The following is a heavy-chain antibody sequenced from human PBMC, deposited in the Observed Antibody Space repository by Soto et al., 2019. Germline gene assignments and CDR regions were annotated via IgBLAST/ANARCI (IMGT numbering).Heavy chain of an antibody. CDR3: ARGASQYSSGWLFDY. Sequence: QVRLVQSGAEVKKPGASVKVSCKASGYIFTSYGISWVRQAPGQGLEWMGWISAYNGNTNYAQKLQGRVTMTTDTSTSTAYMELRSLRSDDTAVYYCARGASQYSSGWLFDYWGQGTLVTVSS. D-gene: IGHD6-19*01. CDR2: ISAYNGNT. J-gene: IGHJ4*02. V-gene: IGHV1-18*01. CDR1: GYIFTSYG.